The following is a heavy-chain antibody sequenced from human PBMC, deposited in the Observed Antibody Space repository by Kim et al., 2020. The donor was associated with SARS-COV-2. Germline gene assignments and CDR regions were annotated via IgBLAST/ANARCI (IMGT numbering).Heavy chain of an antibody. CDR2: IWYDGSNK. Sequence: GGSLRLSCAASGFTFSSYAMHWVRQAPGKGLEWVAVIWYDGSNKYYADSVKGRFTISRDNSKNTLYLQMNSLRAEDTAVYYCAKAPEYSSPPHLNWFDPWGQGTLVTVSS. CDR3: AKAPEYSSPPHLNWFDP. V-gene: IGHV3-33*06. D-gene: IGHD6-6*01. J-gene: IGHJ5*02. CDR1: GFTFSSYA.